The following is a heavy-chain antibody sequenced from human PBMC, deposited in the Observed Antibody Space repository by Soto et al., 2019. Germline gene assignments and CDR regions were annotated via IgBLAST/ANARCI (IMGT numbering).Heavy chain of an antibody. V-gene: IGHV2-5*02. D-gene: IGHD2-2*01. Sequence: QITLKESGPALVKPTQTLTLTCTFSGFSLNTYGVGVGWIRQPPAKTLEWLALIYWDDDKRYSPSLTSRLTVTKDTSKDQVVLTMTNMDPVDTATYYCARSSPDQGYFYGVDVWGQGTTVTVSS. CDR1: GFSLNTYGVG. CDR3: ARSSPDQGYFYGVDV. J-gene: IGHJ6*02. CDR2: IYWDDDK.